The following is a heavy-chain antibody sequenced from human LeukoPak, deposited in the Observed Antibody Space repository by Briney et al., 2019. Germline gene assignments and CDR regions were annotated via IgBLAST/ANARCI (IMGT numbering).Heavy chain of an antibody. Sequence: PGGSLRLSCAASGFTFSNYVMHWVRQAPGKGLEWVALIWSDGSNKYYADSVKGRFTISRDNSKNTLYLQMNSLRAEDTSVYLCARDEGYTYGHPLDYWGQGTLVTVSS. CDR1: GFTFSNYV. J-gene: IGHJ4*02. D-gene: IGHD5-18*01. V-gene: IGHV3-33*01. CDR2: IWSDGSNK. CDR3: ARDEGYTYGHPLDY.